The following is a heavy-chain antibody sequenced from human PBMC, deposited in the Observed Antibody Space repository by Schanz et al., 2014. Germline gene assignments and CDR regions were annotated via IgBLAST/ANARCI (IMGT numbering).Heavy chain of an antibody. CDR1: GFIFSTFG. J-gene: IGHJ4*02. D-gene: IGHD6-19*01. Sequence: QVYLVQSRGGVVQPGRSLRLSCAASGFIFSTFGMQWVRQAPGKGLEWVAVIWYDGNKKYYADSVKGRFTVSRDNSKNTVDLQMDSLRADDTAVYYCARYNSGHSDYWGQGTLVTVSS. CDR2: IWYDGNKK. CDR3: ARYNSGHSDY. V-gene: IGHV3-33*01.